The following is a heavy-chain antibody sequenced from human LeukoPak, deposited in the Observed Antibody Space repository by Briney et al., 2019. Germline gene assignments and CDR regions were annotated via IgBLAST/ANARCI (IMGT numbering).Heavy chain of an antibody. CDR1: GYTFSRYG. Sequence: ASVKVSCKASGYTFSRYGITWVRQAPGQGLEWMGWITAYDRNTNFAQNFQARVTMTTDTSTNTAYMELRSLRSGDTAVYYCARQSFIAGDNWNYVLNGDDALDIWGQGTMVTVSS. V-gene: IGHV1-18*01. D-gene: IGHD1-7*01. J-gene: IGHJ3*02. CDR3: ARQSFIAGDNWNYVLNGDDALDI. CDR2: ITAYDRNT.